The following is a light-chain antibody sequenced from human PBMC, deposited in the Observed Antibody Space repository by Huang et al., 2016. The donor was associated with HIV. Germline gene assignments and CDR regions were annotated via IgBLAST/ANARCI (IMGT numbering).Light chain of an antibody. CDR2: RAS. Sequence: DIQMTQSPSTLSASVGDRVTITCRSSQNINTWLAWYQQKPGKAPDLLIYRASSLHVGLPSRFTGSGSGTEFTLTITSLQPDDLGTYYCQQYNTYLYTFGQGTKLEI. V-gene: IGKV1-5*03. CDR1: QNINTW. J-gene: IGKJ2*01. CDR3: QQYNTYLYT.